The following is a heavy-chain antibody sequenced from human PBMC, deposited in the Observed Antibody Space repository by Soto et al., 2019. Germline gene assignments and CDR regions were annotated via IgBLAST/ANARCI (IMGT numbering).Heavy chain of an antibody. D-gene: IGHD2-2*01. J-gene: IGHJ5*02. CDR3: AARRGFNCSSTSCYASGFDP. Sequence: ASVKVSCKASGYTFTSYAMHWVRQAPGQRLEWMGWINAGNGNTKYSQKFQGRVTITRDTSASTAYMELSSLRSEDTAVYYCAARRGFNCSSTSCYASGFDPWGQGTLVTVPQ. V-gene: IGHV1-3*01. CDR1: GYTFTSYA. CDR2: INAGNGNT.